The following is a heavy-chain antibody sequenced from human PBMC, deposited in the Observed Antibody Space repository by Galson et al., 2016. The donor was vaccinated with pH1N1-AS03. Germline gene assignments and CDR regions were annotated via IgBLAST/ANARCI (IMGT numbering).Heavy chain of an antibody. CDR3: VAGTKYDDTTGDKYYFDY. J-gene: IGHJ4*02. CDR2: INPSGDST. D-gene: IGHD3-22*01. Sequence: SVKVSCKASGHTFNTYYIHWVRQAPGQGLEWMGVINPSGDSTTYAQKLQGRVSLTRDTSAGTVSMELSSLRSEDTAVFFCVAGTKYDDTTGDKYYFDYWGPGTLVTGSS. CDR1: GHTFNTYY. V-gene: IGHV1-46*02.